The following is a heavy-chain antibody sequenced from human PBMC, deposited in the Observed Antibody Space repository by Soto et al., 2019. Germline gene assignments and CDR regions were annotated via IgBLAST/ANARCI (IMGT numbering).Heavy chain of an antibody. CDR1: GGTFSSYA. Sequence: QVQLVQSGAEVKKPGSSVKVSCKASGGTFSSYAISWVRQAPGQGLEWMGGIIPIFGTANYAHKFQGRVTITEDESTSTAYMELSSLRSEETAVYYCARKHGWNHGMDVWGQGTTVTVSS. D-gene: IGHD1-1*01. CDR3: ARKHGWNHGMDV. CDR2: IIPIFGTA. V-gene: IGHV1-69*01. J-gene: IGHJ6*02.